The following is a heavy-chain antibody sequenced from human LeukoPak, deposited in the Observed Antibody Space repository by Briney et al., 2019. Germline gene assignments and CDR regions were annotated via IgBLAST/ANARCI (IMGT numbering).Heavy chain of an antibody. V-gene: IGHV3-21*01. J-gene: IGHJ4*02. CDR1: GFTFSSYS. CDR2: ISSSSSYI. Sequence: PGGSLRLSCAASGFTFSSYSMNWVRQAPGKGLEWVSSISSSSSYIYYADSVKGRFTISRDNAKNSLYLQMNSLRAEDTAVYYCARHSNEGQWLVGQGVDYWGQGTLVTVSS. D-gene: IGHD6-19*01. CDR3: ARHSNEGQWLVGQGVDY.